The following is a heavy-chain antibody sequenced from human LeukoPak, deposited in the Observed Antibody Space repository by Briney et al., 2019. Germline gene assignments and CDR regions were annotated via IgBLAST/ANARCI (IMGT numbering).Heavy chain of an antibody. CDR3: ARDPTPTQLWFRGTFDY. V-gene: IGHV3-48*01. J-gene: IGHJ4*02. D-gene: IGHD5-18*01. CDR2: ISTSGLST. CDR1: GFAFGDYS. Sequence: GGSLRLSCAASGFAFGDYSMNWVRQAPGKGLEWVSYISTSGLSTYYADSVKGRFTISRDNAKNSLYLQTNGLGAEDTAVYYCARDPTPTQLWFRGTFDYWGQGALVTVSS.